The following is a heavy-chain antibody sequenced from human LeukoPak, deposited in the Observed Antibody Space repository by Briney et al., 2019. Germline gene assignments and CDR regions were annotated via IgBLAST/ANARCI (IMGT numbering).Heavy chain of an antibody. D-gene: IGHD5-24*01. CDR1: GFTFSSYS. CDR3: AKLKRDGYNSYFDY. Sequence: GGSLRLSCTGSGFTFSSYSMNWVRQAPGKGLEWVSHITSSSSATHYADSVKGRFTISRDNAKNSLYLQMNSLRAEDTAVYYCAKLKRDGYNSYFDYWGQGTLVTVSS. J-gene: IGHJ4*02. V-gene: IGHV3-48*04. CDR2: ITSSSSAT.